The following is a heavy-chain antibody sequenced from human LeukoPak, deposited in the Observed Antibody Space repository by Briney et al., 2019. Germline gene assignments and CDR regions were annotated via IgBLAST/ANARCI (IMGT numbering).Heavy chain of an antibody. V-gene: IGHV4-4*02. CDR1: GGSISSSDW. CDR3: ARDPHCSSSNCPFDV. J-gene: IGHJ4*02. Sequence: PSETLSLTCAVSGGSISSSDWWSWVRQPPGRGLEWIGYIWRSDHTNYNPSLKSRVTMSLDKSKNQFSLKLSSVTAADTAVYYCARDPHCSSSNCPFDVWGQGTLVIVSS. D-gene: IGHD2-2*01. CDR2: IWRSDHT.